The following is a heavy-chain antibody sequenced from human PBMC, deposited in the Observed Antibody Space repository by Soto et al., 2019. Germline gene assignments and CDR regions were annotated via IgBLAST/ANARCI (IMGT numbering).Heavy chain of an antibody. CDR2: ISTYDGNT. J-gene: IGHJ5*02. CDR1: GYTFFTYG. Sequence: RASVNVSCKASGYTFFTYGITWVRQAPGQGLEWMGWISTYDGNTDYAQKLQGRVTMTTDTSTRTAYMELRSLRSDDTAVYYCARKSSSSSWFDPWGQGTLVTVSS. V-gene: IGHV1-18*01. D-gene: IGHD6-6*01. CDR3: ARKSSSSSWFDP.